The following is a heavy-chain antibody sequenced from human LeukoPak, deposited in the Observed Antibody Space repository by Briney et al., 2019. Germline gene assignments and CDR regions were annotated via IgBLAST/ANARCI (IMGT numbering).Heavy chain of an antibody. CDR1: GYTFTSYG. D-gene: IGHD3-22*01. CDR3: AREDYYDSGSNDY. CDR2: ISAYNGNT. J-gene: IGHJ4*02. Sequence: ASVKVSCKASGYTFTSYGISWVRQAPGQGLEWMGWISAYNGNTHYAQKFQGRVTITRNTSISTAYMELSSLRSEDTAVYYCAREDYYDSGSNDYWGQGTLVTVSS. V-gene: IGHV1-18*01.